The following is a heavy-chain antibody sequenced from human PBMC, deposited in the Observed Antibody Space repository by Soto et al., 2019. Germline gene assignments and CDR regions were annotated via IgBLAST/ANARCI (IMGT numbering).Heavy chain of an antibody. CDR3: ARDLSVAWSVPGWFDP. V-gene: IGHV6-1*01. CDR1: GDSVSSNSAA. D-gene: IGHD3-3*01. CDR2: TYYRSKWYN. J-gene: IGHJ5*02. Sequence: PSQTLSLTCAISGDSVSSNSAAWNWIRQSPSRGLEWLGRTYYRSKWYNDYAVSVKSRITINPDTSENQFSLQLNSVTPEDTAVYYCARDLSVAWSVPGWFDPWGQGTLVTVSS.